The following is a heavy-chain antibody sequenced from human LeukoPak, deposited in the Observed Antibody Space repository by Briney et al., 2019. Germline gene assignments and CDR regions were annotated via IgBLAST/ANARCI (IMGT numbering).Heavy chain of an antibody. Sequence: SETLSLTCTVSGGSISNYYWSWIRQPPGKELEWIGYIYYSGSTNYNPSLKSRVTISVDTSKNQFSLKLSSVTAADTAVYYCARAGVGWLQFYFDYWGQGTLVTVSS. CDR1: GGSISNYY. CDR3: ARAGVGWLQFYFDY. D-gene: IGHD5-24*01. CDR2: IYYSGST. V-gene: IGHV4-59*01. J-gene: IGHJ4*02.